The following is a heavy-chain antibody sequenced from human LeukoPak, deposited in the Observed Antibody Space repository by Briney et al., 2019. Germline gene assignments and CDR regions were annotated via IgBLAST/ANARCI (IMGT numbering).Heavy chain of an antibody. D-gene: IGHD3-22*01. J-gene: IGHJ4*02. Sequence: GGSLRLSCVGSAFSLSEYGIHWVRQAPGKGLEWVAVVSYDGGHKYYADSVKGRFTISRDTSSDTVSLQMNSLRVEDTAVYYCARERINMMVLGHDSGLDFWGQGTLVTVSS. CDR2: VSYDGGHK. V-gene: IGHV3-30*03. CDR1: AFSLSEYG. CDR3: ARERINMMVLGHDSGLDF.